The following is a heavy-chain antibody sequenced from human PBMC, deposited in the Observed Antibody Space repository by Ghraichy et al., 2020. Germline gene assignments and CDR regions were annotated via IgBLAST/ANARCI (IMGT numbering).Heavy chain of an antibody. D-gene: IGHD6-13*01. CDR2: IDPTDSYT. V-gene: IGHV5-10-1*01. CDR1: GYSFTTYW. J-gene: IGHJ4*02. CDR3: ASLSSWSGAIDY. Sequence: GESLNISCEGSGYSFTTYWITWVRQMPGKGLEWVGRIDPTDSYTNYSPSFQGHVTISADKSVSTAYLQWSSLKASDTAIYYCASLSSWSGAIDYWGQGTLVTVSS.